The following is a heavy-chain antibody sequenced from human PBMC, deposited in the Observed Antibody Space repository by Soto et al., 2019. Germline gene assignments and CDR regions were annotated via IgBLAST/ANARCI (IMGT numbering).Heavy chain of an antibody. Sequence: GGSLRLSCAASGFHFSNYAVTWVRQAPGKGLEWVSTISGSGGSTYYADSVKGRFTISRDNSKNTLYLQMNSLRAEDTAVYYCAKDQGSSWYEIDYWGQGTLVTVSS. CDR2: ISGSGGST. CDR1: GFHFSNYA. CDR3: AKDQGSSWYEIDY. D-gene: IGHD6-13*01. V-gene: IGHV3-23*01. J-gene: IGHJ4*02.